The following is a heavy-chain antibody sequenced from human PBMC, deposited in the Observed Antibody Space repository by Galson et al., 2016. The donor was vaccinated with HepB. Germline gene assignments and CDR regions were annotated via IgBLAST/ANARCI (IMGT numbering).Heavy chain of an antibody. J-gene: IGHJ6*02. CDR2: INPRSGGT. CDR1: VYTFTAYY. V-gene: IGHV1-2*02. D-gene: IGHD3-16*01. CDR3: ARVRGGLDV. Sequence: SVKVSCKASVYTFTAYYMHWVRQAPGQGLEWMGWINPRSGGTNYAQKFEGRVSMTRATSISTAYMELSRLRSDDTAVYYCARVRGGLDVWGQGTTITVSS.